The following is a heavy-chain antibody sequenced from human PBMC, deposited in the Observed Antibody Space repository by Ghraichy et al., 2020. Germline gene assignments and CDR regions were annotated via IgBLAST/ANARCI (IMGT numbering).Heavy chain of an antibody. Sequence: SETLSLTCKVSGDSISSSSYYWGWIRQPPGKGLEWIGSIYYSGSTYYNPSLKSRVTISVDTSKNQFSLKLSSVTAADTAVYYCARRSAVTTQVPFDYWGQGTLVTVSS. J-gene: IGHJ4*02. D-gene: IGHD4-17*01. CDR1: GDSISSSSYY. V-gene: IGHV4-39*07. CDR2: IYYSGST. CDR3: ARRSAVTTQVPFDY.